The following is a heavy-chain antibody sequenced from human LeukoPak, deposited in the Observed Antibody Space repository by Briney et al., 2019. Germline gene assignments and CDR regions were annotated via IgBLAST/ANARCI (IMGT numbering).Heavy chain of an antibody. J-gene: IGHJ4*02. Sequence: PGRSLRLSCAASGFTFSSYGMHWVRQAPGKGLEWVAFIWYDGGNKYYADSVKGRFTISRDNSKNTLYLQMNSLRAEDTAVYYCARVAVGCCSSTSCYGDYWGQGTLVTVSS. D-gene: IGHD2-2*01. V-gene: IGHV3-33*01. CDR3: ARVAVGCCSSTSCYGDY. CDR1: GFTFSSYG. CDR2: IWYDGGNK.